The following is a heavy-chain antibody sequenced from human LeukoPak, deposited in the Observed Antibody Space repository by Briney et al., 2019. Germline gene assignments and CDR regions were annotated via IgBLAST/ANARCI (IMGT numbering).Heavy chain of an antibody. D-gene: IGHD4-17*01. CDR3: AKATVTPHLDY. Sequence: SETLSLTCAVSGGSISSGGHSWSWIRQPPGKGLEWIGYIYYSGNTYYNPSLRSRVTISVDTSKNQFSLKLSSVTAADTAVYYCAKATVTPHLDYWGQGTLVTVSS. V-gene: IGHV4-30-4*07. CDR1: GGSISSGGHS. CDR2: IYYSGNT. J-gene: IGHJ4*02.